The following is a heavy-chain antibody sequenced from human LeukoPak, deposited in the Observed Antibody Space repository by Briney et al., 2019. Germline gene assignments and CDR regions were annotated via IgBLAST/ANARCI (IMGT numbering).Heavy chain of an antibody. J-gene: IGHJ4*02. V-gene: IGHV1-8*01. CDR1: GYTFTSYD. D-gene: IGHD2-2*01. Sequence: ASVKVSCKGSGYTFTSYDINWVRQATGQGLEWMGWMNPNSGNTGYAQKFQGRVTMTRSTSMNTAYMELSSLRSEDTAMYYCARHTSPTFDYWGQGTLVTVSS. CDR3: ARHTSPTFDY. CDR2: MNPNSGNT.